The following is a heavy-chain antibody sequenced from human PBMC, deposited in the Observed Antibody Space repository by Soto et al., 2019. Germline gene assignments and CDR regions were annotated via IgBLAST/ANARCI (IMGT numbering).Heavy chain of an antibody. V-gene: IGHV1-18*01. CDR2: ISAYNGNA. CDR1: GYTFTSYA. D-gene: IGHD2-8*01. Sequence: ASVKVSCKASGYTFTSYAMSWVRQAPGQGLEWMGWISAYNGNANYAQKLQRKVTMTTDTSTSTAYMELRSLRSDDTAVYYCARGLGYCSKGVCYRDVSPNWFDPWGQGPLVTVSS. CDR3: ARGLGYCSKGVCYRDVSPNWFDP. J-gene: IGHJ5*02.